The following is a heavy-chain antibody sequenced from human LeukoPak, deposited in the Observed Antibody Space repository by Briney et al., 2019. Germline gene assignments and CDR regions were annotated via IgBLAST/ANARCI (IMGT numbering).Heavy chain of an antibody. Sequence: GGSLRLSCAASGFTFSSHWMHWVRQTPGKGLVWVSRISENRYTTNYADSVKGRFTISRDNAKNTVYLQMNSLRAEDTAVYYCARRYCSGGSCYSFRGDWFDPWGQGTLVTVSS. CDR3: ARRYCSGGSCYSFRGDWFDP. CDR1: GFTFSSHW. V-gene: IGHV3-74*01. J-gene: IGHJ5*02. CDR2: ISENRYTT. D-gene: IGHD2-15*01.